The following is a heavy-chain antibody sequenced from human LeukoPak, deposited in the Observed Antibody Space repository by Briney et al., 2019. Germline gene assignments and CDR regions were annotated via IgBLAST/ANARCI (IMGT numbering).Heavy chain of an antibody. V-gene: IGHV3-9*01. CDR2: ISRNSGSI. J-gene: IGHJ4*02. CDR3: AKDISSVPAANLDY. Sequence: GRSLRLSCAASGFTFDDYAMHWVRQAPGKGLEWVPGISRNSGSIGYADSVKGRFTISRDNAKNSLYLQMNSLRAEDTALYYCAKDISSVPAANLDYWGQGTLVTVSS. CDR1: GFTFDDYA. D-gene: IGHD2-2*01.